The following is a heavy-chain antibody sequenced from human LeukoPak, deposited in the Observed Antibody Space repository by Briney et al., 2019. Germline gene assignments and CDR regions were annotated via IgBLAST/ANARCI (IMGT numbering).Heavy chain of an antibody. CDR2: IYHSGST. J-gene: IGHJ5*02. CDR1: GGSISSGGYS. D-gene: IGHD3-3*01. Sequence: PSETLSLTCAVSGGSISSGGYSWRWIRQPQGKGLEWIGYIYHSGSTYYNPSLKSRVTISVDRSKNQFSLKLSSVTAADTAVYYCARATIFGVVRNTWGQGTLVTVSS. CDR3: ARATIFGVVRNT. V-gene: IGHV4-30-2*01.